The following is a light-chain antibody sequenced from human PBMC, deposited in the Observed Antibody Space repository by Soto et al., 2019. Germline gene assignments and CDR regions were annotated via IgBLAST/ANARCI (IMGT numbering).Light chain of an antibody. CDR2: GAS. V-gene: IGKV3-15*01. CDR3: QQYDNWPPAWT. Sequence: EIVLRQSPATLSLFQGERATLSCRASQSVSSYLAWYQQKPGQAPRLLIYGASTRATGIPARFSGSGSGTEFTLTISSLQSEDFAVYYCQQYDNWPPAWTFGQGTKVDIK. CDR1: QSVSSY. J-gene: IGKJ1*01.